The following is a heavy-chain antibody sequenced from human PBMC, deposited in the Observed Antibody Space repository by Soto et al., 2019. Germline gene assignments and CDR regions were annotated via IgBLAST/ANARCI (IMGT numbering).Heavy chain of an antibody. V-gene: IGHV4-34*01. CDR1: GGSFSGYY. J-gene: IGHJ5*02. CDR2: INHSGST. D-gene: IGHD2-2*01. CDR3: ARDGYCSSTSCRNWFDP. Sequence: QVQLQQWGAGLLKPSETLSLTCAVYGGSFSGYYWSWIRQPPGKGLEWIGEINHSGSTNYNPSLKSRVTISVGTAKNQFSLKLSSVTAADTAVYYCARDGYCSSTSCRNWFDPWGQGTLVTVSS.